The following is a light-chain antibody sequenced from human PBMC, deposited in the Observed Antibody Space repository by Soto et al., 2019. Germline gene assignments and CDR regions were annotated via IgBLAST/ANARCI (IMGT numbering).Light chain of an antibody. CDR1: QSIRSN. J-gene: IGKJ4*01. Sequence: DIQMTQSPSSLSASIGARITITCRASQSIRSNLNWYQQKPWKAPNLLIYAASSLQSGVPSRFSGSGSGTDFTLTISSLQPEDAATYYCQQGYSIPLTFGGGTKVEIK. CDR2: AAS. CDR3: QQGYSIPLT. V-gene: IGKV1-39*01.